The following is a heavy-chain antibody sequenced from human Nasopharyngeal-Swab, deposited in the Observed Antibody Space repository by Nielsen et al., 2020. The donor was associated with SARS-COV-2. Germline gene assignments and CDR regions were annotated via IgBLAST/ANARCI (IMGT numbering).Heavy chain of an antibody. V-gene: IGHV4-59*08. Sequence: SETLSLTCTVSGGSNNYKYWTWIRQTPGKGLEWLGHIYYSGSTSYNPSLKSRLTILIDRSKSQFSLKLSSVTAADTAVYYCARHNAHCSNGVCSTYYYHALDVWGQGTTVTVSS. D-gene: IGHD2-8*01. CDR2: IYYSGST. CDR1: GGSNNYKY. J-gene: IGHJ6*02. CDR3: ARHNAHCSNGVCSTYYYHALDV.